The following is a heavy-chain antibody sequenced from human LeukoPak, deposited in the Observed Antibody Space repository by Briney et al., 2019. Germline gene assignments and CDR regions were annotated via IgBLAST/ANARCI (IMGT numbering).Heavy chain of an antibody. V-gene: IGHV1-69*05. CDR1: GGTFSSYA. Sequence: SVKVSCKASGGTFSSYAISWVRQAPGQGLEWMGGIIPIFGTANYAQKFQGRVTITTDESTSTAYMEPSSLRSEDTAVYYCAREGRVEMATTYTLDYWGQGTLVTVSS. D-gene: IGHD5-24*01. CDR3: AREGRVEMATTYTLDY. CDR2: IIPIFGTA. J-gene: IGHJ4*02.